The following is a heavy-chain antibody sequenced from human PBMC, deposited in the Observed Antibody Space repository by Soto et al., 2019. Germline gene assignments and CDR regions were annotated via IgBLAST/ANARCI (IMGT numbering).Heavy chain of an antibody. D-gene: IGHD1-26*01. J-gene: IGHJ6*02. CDR1: GFTLSSYA. V-gene: IGHV3-30-3*01. Sequence: GGSLRLSCAAAGFTLSSYAMNWGRHAPGKGLELVAVISYDGSNKYYADSVKGRFTISRDNPKNTLYLQMNSLRAEDTAVYYCARDGIAPYCYYGMDVWGQGTTVTVSS. CDR2: ISYDGSNK. CDR3: ARDGIAPYCYYGMDV.